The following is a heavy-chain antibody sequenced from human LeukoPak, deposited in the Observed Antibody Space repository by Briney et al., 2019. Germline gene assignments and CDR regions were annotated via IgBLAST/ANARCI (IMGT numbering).Heavy chain of an antibody. V-gene: IGHV4-30-4*01. CDR2: IYYSGST. CDR1: GGSISSGDYD. Sequence: SETLSLTCTVSGGSISSGDYDWSWIRQPPGKGLEWIGYIYYSGSTYYNPSLKSRVTISVDTSKNQFSLKLSSMTAADTAVYYCARDLYGDYFDYWGQGTLVTVSS. J-gene: IGHJ4*02. D-gene: IGHD4-17*01. CDR3: ARDLYGDYFDY.